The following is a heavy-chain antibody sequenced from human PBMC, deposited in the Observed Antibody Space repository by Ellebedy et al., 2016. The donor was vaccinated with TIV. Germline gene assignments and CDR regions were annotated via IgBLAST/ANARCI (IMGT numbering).Heavy chain of an antibody. CDR3: AAEGDLTEAFDV. D-gene: IGHD2-21*01. V-gene: IGHV1-58*02. CDR1: GFTFSSSA. Sequence: ASVKVSCKASGFTFSSSAMQWVRQARGQRLEWIGWIVVGRGNTNYAQKFQERVTITRDMSTSTAYMELSSLRSEDTAVYYFAAEGDLTEAFDVWGQGTMVTVSS. J-gene: IGHJ3*01. CDR2: IVVGRGNT.